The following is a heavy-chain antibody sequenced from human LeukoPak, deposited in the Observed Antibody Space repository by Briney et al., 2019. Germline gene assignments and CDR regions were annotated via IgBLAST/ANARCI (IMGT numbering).Heavy chain of an antibody. CDR1: GFNLRPDS. CDR2: ISSGGSYK. J-gene: IGHJ3*02. D-gene: IGHD5-24*01. V-gene: IGHV3-21*01. Sequence: GGSLRLSCAASGFNLRPDSMNWVRQAPGKGLEWVSSISSGGSYKFYADSVKGRFTISRDNAKNSLYLQMNSLRAEDTAVYYCTRTKEMAADHDAFDIWGQGTMVTVSS. CDR3: TRTKEMAADHDAFDI.